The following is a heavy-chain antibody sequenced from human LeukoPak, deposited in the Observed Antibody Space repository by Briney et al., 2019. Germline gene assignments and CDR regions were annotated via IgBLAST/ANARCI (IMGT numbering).Heavy chain of an antibody. Sequence: GGSLRLSCAGSGFTFSSYWMSWVRQAPGKGLEWVANIKQDGSEKYYVDSVKGRFTISRDNAKNSLYLQMNSLRAEDTAVYYCARVVKHYYYYMDVWGKGTTVTVSS. CDR3: ARVVKHYYYYMDV. V-gene: IGHV3-7*01. CDR1: GFTFSSYW. J-gene: IGHJ6*03. CDR2: IKQDGSEK.